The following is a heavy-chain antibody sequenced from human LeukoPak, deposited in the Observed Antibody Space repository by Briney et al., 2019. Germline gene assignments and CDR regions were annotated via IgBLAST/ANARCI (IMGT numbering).Heavy chain of an antibody. J-gene: IGHJ4*02. D-gene: IGHD5-24*01. CDR3: VRSGYNRFDY. CDR2: VSGSGAST. CDR1: GFTFSSYE. V-gene: IGHV3-23*01. Sequence: GGSLRLSCAASGFTFSSYEMNWVRQAPGMGLEWVSGVSGSGASTYFADSVKGRFTISRDNSKNTLYLQMISLRADDTAVYYCVRSGYNRFDYWGQGTPVTVSS.